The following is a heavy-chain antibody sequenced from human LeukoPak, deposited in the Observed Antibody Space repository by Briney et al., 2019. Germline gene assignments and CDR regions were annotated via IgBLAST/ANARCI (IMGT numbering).Heavy chain of an antibody. Sequence: GGSLRLSCAASGFTFSSYAMSWVRQAPGKGLEWVSAISGSGGSTYYADSVKGRFTISRDNSKNTLYLQMNSLRAEDTAVYYCAKDRSYGDSSYYFDYWGQGTLVTVSS. CDR2: ISGSGGST. D-gene: IGHD4-17*01. CDR3: AKDRSYGDSSYYFDY. V-gene: IGHV3-23*01. J-gene: IGHJ4*02. CDR1: GFTFSSYA.